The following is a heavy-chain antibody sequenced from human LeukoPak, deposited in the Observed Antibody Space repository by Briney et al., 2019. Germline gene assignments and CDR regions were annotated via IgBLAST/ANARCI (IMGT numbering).Heavy chain of an antibody. CDR2: ISGGGGST. CDR1: GFTFSNCG. Sequence: RSGGSLRLSCAASGFTFSNCGMHWVRQAPGKGLEWVSAISGGGGSTYYADSVKDRFTISRDNSKNTLYLQMNSLRAEDTAVYNCAKDQGIAVRHFDYWGQGTLVTVSS. D-gene: IGHD6-19*01. CDR3: AKDQGIAVRHFDY. J-gene: IGHJ4*02. V-gene: IGHV3-23*01.